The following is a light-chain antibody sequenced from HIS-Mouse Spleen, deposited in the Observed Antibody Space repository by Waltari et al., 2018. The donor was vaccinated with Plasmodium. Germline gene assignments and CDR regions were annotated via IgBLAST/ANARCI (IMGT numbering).Light chain of an antibody. Sequence: SYELTQPPSVSVSPGQTASITCSGDKLGDKYACWYQQKPGQSPVRVIYQDSKRPSGIPERFSGSNSGNTATLTIGGTQAMDEADYYCQAWDSSTVVFGGGTKLTVL. CDR3: QAWDSSTVV. V-gene: IGLV3-1*01. CDR1: KLGDKY. J-gene: IGLJ2*01. CDR2: QDS.